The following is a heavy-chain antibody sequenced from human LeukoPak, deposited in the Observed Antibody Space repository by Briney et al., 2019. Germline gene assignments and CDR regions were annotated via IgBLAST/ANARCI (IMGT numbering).Heavy chain of an antibody. D-gene: IGHD1-26*01. J-gene: IGHJ4*02. V-gene: IGHV3-23*01. CDR2: IRDSGSST. CDR3: AKYGPQDSGSSHFDY. CDR1: GFTFSSYA. Sequence: GGSLRLSCAASGFTFSSYAMSWVRQAPGKGLERVSAIRDSGSSTHYADSVKGRFTTSRDNSKNTLFLQMNSLRAEDTAIYYCAKYGPQDSGSSHFDYWGQGALVTVSS.